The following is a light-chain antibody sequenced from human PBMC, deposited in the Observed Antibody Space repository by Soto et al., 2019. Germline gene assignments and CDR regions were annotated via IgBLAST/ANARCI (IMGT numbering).Light chain of an antibody. V-gene: IGKV1-16*02. CDR3: QQYNSFPFT. Sequence: DLQMTQSPSSLSASVGDRVTITCRASQDIGKYLAWFQQKPGKAPKSLIYAASSLLSGVPSHFSGSRSGTNFTLTIKSLQHEDFATYYCQQYNSFPFTFGPGTTVDI. CDR1: QDIGKY. CDR2: AAS. J-gene: IGKJ3*01.